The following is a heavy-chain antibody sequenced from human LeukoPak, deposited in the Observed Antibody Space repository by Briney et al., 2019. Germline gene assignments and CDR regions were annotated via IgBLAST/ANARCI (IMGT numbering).Heavy chain of an antibody. Sequence: GASVKVSCKASGYTFTSYGISWVRQAPGQGLEWMGWISAYNGNTNYAQKLQGRVTMTTDTSTSTAYMELRSLRSDDTAVYYCAISLSPMIQGSDAFDIWGQGTMVTVSS. J-gene: IGHJ3*02. V-gene: IGHV1-18*01. D-gene: IGHD3-16*01. CDR3: AISLSPMIQGSDAFDI. CDR2: ISAYNGNT. CDR1: GYTFTSYG.